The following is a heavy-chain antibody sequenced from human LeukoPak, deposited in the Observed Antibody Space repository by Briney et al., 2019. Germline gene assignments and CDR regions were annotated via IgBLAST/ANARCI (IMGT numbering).Heavy chain of an antibody. J-gene: IGHJ4*02. D-gene: IGHD6-19*01. Sequence: HGESLKISCKGSGYSFTSYWIGWVRQMPGKGLEWMGIIYPGDSDTRYSPSFQGQVTISADKSISTAYLQWSSLKASDTAMYYCARQRISGSSGWYGIDYWGQGTLVTVSS. CDR2: IYPGDSDT. V-gene: IGHV5-51*01. CDR3: ARQRISGSSGWYGIDY. CDR1: GYSFTSYW.